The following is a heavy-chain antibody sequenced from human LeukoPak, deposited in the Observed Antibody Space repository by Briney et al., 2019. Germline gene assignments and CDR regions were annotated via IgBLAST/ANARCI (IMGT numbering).Heavy chain of an antibody. J-gene: IGHJ6*04. CDR1: GFTFSSYW. CDR3: ARGGSYSPAQIYGMDV. D-gene: IGHD2-15*01. V-gene: IGHV3-74*01. CDR2: INSDGSST. Sequence: GGSLRLSCAASGFTFSSYWMHWVRQAPGKGLVWASRINSDGSSTSYADSVKGRFTISRDNAKNTLYLQMNSLRAEDKAVYYCARGGSYSPAQIYGMDVWGKGTTVTVSS.